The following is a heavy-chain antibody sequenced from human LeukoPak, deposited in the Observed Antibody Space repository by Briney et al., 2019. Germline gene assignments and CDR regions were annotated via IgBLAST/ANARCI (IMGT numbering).Heavy chain of an antibody. D-gene: IGHD2-2*02. CDR1: GYTFTSYY. CDR3: ARIPRGQAYYYGMDV. CDR2: INPSGGST. J-gene: IGHJ6*02. V-gene: IGHV1-46*01. Sequence: GASVKVSCKASGYTFTSYYMHWVRQAPGQGLEWMGIINPSGGSTSYAQKFQGRVTMTRDTSTSTVYMELSSLRSEDTAVYYCARIPRGQAYYYGMDVWGQGTTVTVSS.